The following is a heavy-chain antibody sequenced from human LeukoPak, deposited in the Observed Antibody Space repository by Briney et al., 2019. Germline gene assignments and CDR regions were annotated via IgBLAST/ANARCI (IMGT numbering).Heavy chain of an antibody. J-gene: IGHJ6*02. Sequence: SVKVSCKASGGTFSSYAISWVRQAPGQGLEWMGRIIPILGIANYAQKFQGRVTITADKSTSTAYMELSSLRSEDTAVYYCARVDVDTAMVIYYYGMDVWGQGTTVTVSS. D-gene: IGHD5-18*01. V-gene: IGHV1-69*04. CDR3: ARVDVDTAMVIYYYGMDV. CDR1: GGTFSSYA. CDR2: IIPILGIA.